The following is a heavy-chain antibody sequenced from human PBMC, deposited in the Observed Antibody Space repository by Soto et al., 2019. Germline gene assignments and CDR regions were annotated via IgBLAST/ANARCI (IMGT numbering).Heavy chain of an antibody. J-gene: IGHJ5*02. D-gene: IGHD2-2*01. CDR1: GGSISSYY. V-gene: IGHV4-59*01. Sequence: SETLSLTCTVSGGSISSYYWSWIRQPPGKGLEWIGYIYYSGSTNYNPSLKSRVTISVDTSKNQFSLKLSSVTAADTAVYFCARLYCSSTSCYQNWFDPWGQGTLVTVSS. CDR3: ARLYCSSTSCYQNWFDP. CDR2: IYYSGST.